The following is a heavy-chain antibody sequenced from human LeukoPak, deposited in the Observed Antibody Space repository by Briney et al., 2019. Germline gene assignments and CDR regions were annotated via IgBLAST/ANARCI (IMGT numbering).Heavy chain of an antibody. J-gene: IGHJ4*02. V-gene: IGHV3-23*01. CDR1: GFPFSNYA. Sequence: GGSPRLSCAASGFPFSNYAMSWVRQAPGKGLEWHAGISRTGTSTYYAQSVKGQFTVSRDNSKNTLYLQMSSLRAEDTAVYYCAKAVQWLAQYFDYWGQGTLVTISS. CDR3: AKAVQWLAQYFDY. CDR2: ISRTGTST. D-gene: IGHD6-19*01.